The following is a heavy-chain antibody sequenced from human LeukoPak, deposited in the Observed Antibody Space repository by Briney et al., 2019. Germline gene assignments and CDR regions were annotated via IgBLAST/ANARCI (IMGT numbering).Heavy chain of an antibody. Sequence: SETLSLTCAVSGGSITSYYWSWIRQPPGKGLEWIGYISTRGGTNYNPSLKSRLTISVDTSNNQFSLELISVTAADTAVYYCARPFSLAGFQSLFDYWGQGSLVTVSS. V-gene: IGHV4-4*09. J-gene: IGHJ4*02. CDR1: GGSITSYY. CDR3: ARPFSLAGFQSLFDY. D-gene: IGHD6-19*01. CDR2: ISTRGGT.